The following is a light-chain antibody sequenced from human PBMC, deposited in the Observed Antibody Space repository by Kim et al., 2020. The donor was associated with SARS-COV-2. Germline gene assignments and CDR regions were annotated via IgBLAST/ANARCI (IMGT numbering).Light chain of an antibody. CDR1: QSVGNY. Sequence: EIVMTQSPDTLSVAPGERVTLSCRASQSVGNYLAWYQQKPGQAPRLLIYGAFTRASGVPVRFSGSGSGTDFTLTISSLQSEDFGVYFCQHYNNWPPGTFGQGTKLEI. CDR2: GAF. J-gene: IGKJ2*02. CDR3: QHYNNWPPGT. V-gene: IGKV3-15*01.